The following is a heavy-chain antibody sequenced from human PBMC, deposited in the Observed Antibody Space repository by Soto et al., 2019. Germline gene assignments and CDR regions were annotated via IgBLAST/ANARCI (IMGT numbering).Heavy chain of an antibody. CDR3: ARESMPLTNDWYYDL. Sequence: QLQLQDSGPGLVKPSETLSLTCTVSGGSISGGVHSWSWIRQPPGKGLGCIGPIFDSGSTYYTPSLKCRLTISVDTSKNQFSLRLSSVTAADTAVYYCARESMPLTNDWYYDLWGRGTLVTVSS. J-gene: IGHJ2*01. CDR1: GGSISGGVHS. CDR2: IFDSGST. V-gene: IGHV4-30-4*01. D-gene: IGHD2-8*01.